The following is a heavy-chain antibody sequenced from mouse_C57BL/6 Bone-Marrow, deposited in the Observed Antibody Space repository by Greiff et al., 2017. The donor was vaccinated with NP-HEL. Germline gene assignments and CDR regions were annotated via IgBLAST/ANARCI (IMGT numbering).Heavy chain of an antibody. V-gene: IGHV1-81*01. CDR3: ANIYDCNYNN. J-gene: IGHJ2*01. D-gene: IGHD2-1*01. CDR2: IYPRSGNT. CDR1: GYTFTSYG. Sequence: VQLQQSGAELAWPGASVKLSCKASGYTFTSYGISWVKQSTGQGLEWIGEIYPRSGNTYYNETFKGKATLAADQSSSTAYMELRSLTSEDSADYFCANIYDCNYNNWGQGTTLTVSS.